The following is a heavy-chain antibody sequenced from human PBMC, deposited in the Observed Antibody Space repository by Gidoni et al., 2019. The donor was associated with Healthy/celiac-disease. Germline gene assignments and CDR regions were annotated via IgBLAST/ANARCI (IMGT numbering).Heavy chain of an antibody. V-gene: IGHV4-61*01. CDR3: ARETLGYCSGGSCYWFDP. J-gene: IGHJ5*02. D-gene: IGHD2-15*01. Sequence: QVQLQESGTGLVKLSETLSLTCTVPGGSVSSGSYHWSWIRQPPGKGLEWIGYIYYSGSTNYNPSLKSRVTISVDTSKNQFSLKLSSVTAADTAVYYCARETLGYCSGGSCYWFDPWGQGTLVTVSS. CDR1: GGSVSSGSYH. CDR2: IYYSGST.